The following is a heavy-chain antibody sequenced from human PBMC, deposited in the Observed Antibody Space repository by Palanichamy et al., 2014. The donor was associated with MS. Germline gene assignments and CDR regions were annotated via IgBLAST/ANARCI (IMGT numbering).Heavy chain of an antibody. Sequence: QAQLQESGPGLVKPSETLSLTCTVSGGSISSYYWSWIRQPPGKGLEWIGYIYYSGSTNYNPSLKSRVTISVDTSKNQFSLKLSSVTAADTAVYYCARAPAGGFGGVIPPLALYVWGKGTTVTVSS. J-gene: IGHJ6*04. CDR2: IYYSGST. CDR1: GGSISSYY. CDR3: ARAPAGGFGGVIPPLALYV. V-gene: IGHV4-59*01. D-gene: IGHD3-16*02.